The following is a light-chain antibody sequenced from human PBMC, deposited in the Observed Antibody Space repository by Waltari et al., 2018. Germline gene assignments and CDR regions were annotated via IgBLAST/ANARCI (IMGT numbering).Light chain of an antibody. V-gene: IGKV3-11*01. CDR2: DAS. CDR3: QQRSNWPPGLT. J-gene: IGKJ4*01. Sequence: EIVLTQSPATLSLSPGERATLSCRASQSVSSYLAWYQQKPGQAPRPLIYDASNRATGLPARFSGRGSGTDFTLTISSLEPEDFAVYYCQQRSNWPPGLTFGGGTKVEIK. CDR1: QSVSSY.